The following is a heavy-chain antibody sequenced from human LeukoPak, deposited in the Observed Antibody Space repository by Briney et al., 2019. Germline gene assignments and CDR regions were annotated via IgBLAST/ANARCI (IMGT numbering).Heavy chain of an antibody. D-gene: IGHD6-19*01. V-gene: IGHV2-5*02. Sequence: SGPTLVNPTQTLTLTCTFSGFSLSTSGVGVGWVRQPPGKALEWLALIYWDDDKRYSPSLKSRLTITKDTSKNQVVLTMTNMDPVDTATYYCAHRRPDTSGWPFDYWGQGTLVTVSS. CDR3: AHRRPDTSGWPFDY. CDR1: GFSLSTSGVG. J-gene: IGHJ4*02. CDR2: IYWDDDK.